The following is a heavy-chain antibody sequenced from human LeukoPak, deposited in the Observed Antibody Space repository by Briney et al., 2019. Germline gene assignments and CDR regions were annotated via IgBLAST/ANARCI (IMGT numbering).Heavy chain of an antibody. Sequence: SETLSLTCTVSGDSISSGDYYWSWIRQPAGKGLEWIGRISSSGSTNYNPSLKSRVSISVDTSKNQFSLKLSSVTAADTAVYYCAREDYYGSVDAFDIWGQGTMVTVSS. J-gene: IGHJ3*02. CDR2: ISSSGST. CDR1: GDSISSGDYY. V-gene: IGHV4-61*02. CDR3: AREDYYGSVDAFDI. D-gene: IGHD3-10*01.